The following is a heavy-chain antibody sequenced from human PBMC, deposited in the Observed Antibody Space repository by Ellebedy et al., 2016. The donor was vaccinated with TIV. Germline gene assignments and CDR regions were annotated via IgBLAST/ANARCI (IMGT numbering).Heavy chain of an antibody. CDR1: GFSFSNYH. J-gene: IGHJ4*02. CDR3: ARELYGGAYYCSDY. D-gene: IGHD2-15*01. V-gene: IGHV3-30*03. CDR2: ISYDGIET. Sequence: PGGSLRLSCVASGFSFSNYHMQWVRQAPGKGLEWVALISYDGIETYYGDSVKGRLTISRDNSKNTLSLQMSSLRPDDTAMYFCARELYGGAYYCSDYWGQGTLVTVSS.